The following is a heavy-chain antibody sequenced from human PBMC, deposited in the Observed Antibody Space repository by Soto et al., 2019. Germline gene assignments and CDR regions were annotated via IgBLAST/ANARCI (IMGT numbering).Heavy chain of an antibody. D-gene: IGHD6-19*01. CDR2: VSTYNGNT. CDR3: AREGSGWDFDX. J-gene: IGHJ4*02. CDR1: GYRFTTYP. V-gene: IGHV1-18*01. Sequence: AALKVSCKASGYRFTTYPITWVRQAPGQGIQWMGCVSTYNGNTNYAQVLQGRVSMTTDTSTSTAYLELRNLRTDDTAVYYCAREGSGWDFDXWGQGTPVTVSX.